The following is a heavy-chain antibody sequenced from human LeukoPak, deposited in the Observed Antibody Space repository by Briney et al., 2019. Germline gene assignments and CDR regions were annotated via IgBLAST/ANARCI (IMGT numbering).Heavy chain of an antibody. CDR1: GGTFSSYA. Sequence: SVKVSCKASGGTFSSYAISWVRQAPGQGLEWMGGIIPIFGTANYAQKFQGRVTITADKSTSTAYMELSSLRSEDTAVYYCARVAAAGTGIFVNFYYSMDIWGKGTTVTISS. V-gene: IGHV1-69*06. J-gene: IGHJ6*03. CDR3: ARVAAAGTGIFVNFYYSMDI. D-gene: IGHD6-13*01. CDR2: IIPIFGTA.